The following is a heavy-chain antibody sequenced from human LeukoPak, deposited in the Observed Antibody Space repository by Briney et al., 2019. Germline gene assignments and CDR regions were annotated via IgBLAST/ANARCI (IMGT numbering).Heavy chain of an antibody. D-gene: IGHD3-22*01. V-gene: IGHV3-23*01. CDR2: ITDSGGST. J-gene: IGHJ5*02. CDR3: ARLGIVGSWFDP. Sequence: GGSLRLSCAASGFTFSSYAMSWVRQAPGKGLEWVSGITDSGGSTFYADSVKGRFTISRDNSKNTLYLQMNSLRAEDTAVYYCARLGIVGSWFDPWGQGTLVTVSS. CDR1: GFTFSSYA.